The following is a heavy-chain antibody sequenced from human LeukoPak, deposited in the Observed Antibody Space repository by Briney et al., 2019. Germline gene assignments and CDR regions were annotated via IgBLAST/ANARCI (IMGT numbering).Heavy chain of an antibody. V-gene: IGHV3-48*03. CDR3: ARDTVNAPFVVSLDY. J-gene: IGHJ4*02. CDR2: ISSSGNTE. D-gene: IGHD2-8*01. Sequence: GGSLRLSCAASGFSFSSFPINWVCQAPGKGLEWVSHISSSGNTEYYLDSVRGRFTMSRDNAKNLLFLEMHSLRAEDTAVYYCARDTVNAPFVVSLDYWGQGALVTVSS. CDR1: GFSFSSFP.